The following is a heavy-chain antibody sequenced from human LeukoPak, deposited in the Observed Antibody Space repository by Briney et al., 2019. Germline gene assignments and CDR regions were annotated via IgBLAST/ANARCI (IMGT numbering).Heavy chain of an antibody. CDR3: ARDEPGYGEYLLY. Sequence: GGSLRLSCVVSGLTFRDAWLTWVRQAPGKGLEWVSVIYSGGSTYYADSVKGRFTISRDNSKNTLYLQMSSLGAEDTAVYFCARDEPGYGEYLLYWGQGTLVTVSS. CDR2: IYSGGST. D-gene: IGHD4-17*01. J-gene: IGHJ4*02. CDR1: GLTFRDAW. V-gene: IGHV3-66*01.